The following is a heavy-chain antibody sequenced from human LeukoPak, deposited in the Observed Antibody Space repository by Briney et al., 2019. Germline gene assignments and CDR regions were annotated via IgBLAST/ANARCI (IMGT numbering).Heavy chain of an antibody. Sequence: SETLSLTCAVSGSSISSGYYWGWIRQPPGKGLEWIASIYHSGSTYYNPSFKSRVSISVDTSKNQFSLKLTSVAAADMAVFYCARASFVGDDYSNYGSFDYWGQGILVTVSS. V-gene: IGHV4-38-2*01. J-gene: IGHJ4*02. CDR2: IYHSGST. CDR1: GSSISSGYY. CDR3: ARASFVGDDYSNYGSFDY. D-gene: IGHD4-11*01.